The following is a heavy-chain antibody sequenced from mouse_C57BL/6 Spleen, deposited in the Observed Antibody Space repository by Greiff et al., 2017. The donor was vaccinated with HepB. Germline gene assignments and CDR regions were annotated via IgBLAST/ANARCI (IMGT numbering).Heavy chain of an antibody. D-gene: IGHD3-1*01. V-gene: IGHV5-12*01. CDR1: GFTFSDYY. CDR3: ARHRGIHRYFDV. CDR2: ISNGGGST. Sequence: EVNVVESGGGLVQPGGSLKLSCAASGFTFSDYYMYWVRQTPEKRLEWVAYISNGGGSTYYPDTVKGRFTISRDNAKNTLYLQMSRLKSEDTAMYYCARHRGIHRYFDVWGTGTTVTVSS. J-gene: IGHJ1*03.